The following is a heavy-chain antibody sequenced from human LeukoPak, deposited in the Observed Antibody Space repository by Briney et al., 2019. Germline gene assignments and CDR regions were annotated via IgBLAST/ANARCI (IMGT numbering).Heavy chain of an antibody. CDR1: GYTFTDYY. D-gene: IGHD3-16*01. CDR2: INPHSGGT. V-gene: IGHV1-2*02. J-gene: IGHJ5*02. Sequence: ASVKVSCKASGYTFTDYYMHWMRQAPGQGLEWMGWINPHSGGTNYAQKFQGRVIMTRDTSSNTAYMELSRLKSDDTAIYYCATVRAPVSSVGGLDLWGQGTLVTVSS. CDR3: ATVRAPVSSVGGLDL.